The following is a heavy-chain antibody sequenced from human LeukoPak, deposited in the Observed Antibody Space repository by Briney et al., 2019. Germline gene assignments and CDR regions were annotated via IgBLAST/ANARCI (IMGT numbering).Heavy chain of an antibody. D-gene: IGHD6-19*01. J-gene: IGHJ3*02. Sequence: PGGSLRLPCAASGYTYSSHWMSWVRQAPGKARECLSYISPSCSNIFYAESLRRGLTNSRDIAKNSVYLRMDSLSAKDRGLFYCASRRSGWPNDAFDIWGQGTMVTVSS. CDR1: GYTYSSHW. V-gene: IGHV3-48*01. CDR3: ASRRSGWPNDAFDI. CDR2: ISPSCSNI.